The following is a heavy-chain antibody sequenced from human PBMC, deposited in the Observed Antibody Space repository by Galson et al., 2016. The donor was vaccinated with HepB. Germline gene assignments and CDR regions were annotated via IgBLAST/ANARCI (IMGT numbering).Heavy chain of an antibody. D-gene: IGHD4-23*01. V-gene: IGHV4-39*01. J-gene: IGHJ6*02. CDR2: FFSGGNT. Sequence: SETLSLTCTVSGGSISSSTYYWGWIRQPPGKGLEWIGSFFSGGNTYYNPSLKSRVTISVDTSKNQFSLRLSSVTAADTAVYYCARYGGNSVYYYGTDVWGQGTKVTFSS. CDR3: ARYGGNSVYYYGTDV. CDR1: GGSISSSTYY.